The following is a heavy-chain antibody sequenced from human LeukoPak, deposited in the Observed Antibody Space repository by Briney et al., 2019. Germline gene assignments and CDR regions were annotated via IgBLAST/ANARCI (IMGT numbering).Heavy chain of an antibody. Sequence: SETLSLTCTVSGGSISGSNYYWGWIRQPPGKGLEWIGSIYYSGSTYYNPSLKSRVTIFVDTSKNQFSLKLSSVTAADTAVYYCARTRYYYGSRSYGAPYYFDYWGQGTLVTVSS. V-gene: IGHV4-39*01. CDR3: ARTRYYYGSRSYGAPYYFDY. CDR2: IYYSGST. D-gene: IGHD3-10*01. J-gene: IGHJ4*02. CDR1: GGSISGSNYY.